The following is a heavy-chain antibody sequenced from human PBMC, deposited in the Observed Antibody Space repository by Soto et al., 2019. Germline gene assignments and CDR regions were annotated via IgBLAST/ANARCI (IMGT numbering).Heavy chain of an antibody. V-gene: IGHV3-11*05. CDR3: VRSRWIHLPDR. J-gene: IGHJ5*02. D-gene: IGHD5-18*01. CDR2: INSGSTYI. CDR1: GFIFSDYY. Sequence: QVQLVESGGGLVKPGGSLRLSCAASGFIFSDYYMNWIRQAPGKGLEWVSNINSGSTYINYADSVKGRFTISRDNPKKSLYLQMNRLRAEDKAIDYWVRSRWIHLPDRWGQVTLVTVSS.